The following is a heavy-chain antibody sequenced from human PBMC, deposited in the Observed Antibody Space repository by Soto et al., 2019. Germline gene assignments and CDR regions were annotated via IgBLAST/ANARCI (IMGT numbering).Heavy chain of an antibody. CDR2: IRSKAYGGTT. CDR3: TRDPNPYCSGGSCYSPDAFDI. CDR1: GFTFGDYA. V-gene: IGHV3-49*03. D-gene: IGHD2-15*01. Sequence: GGSLRLSCTASGFTFGDYAMSWFRQAPGKGLEWVGFIRSKAYGGTTEYAASVKGRFTISRDDSKSIAYLQMNSLKTEDTAVYYCTRDPNPYCSGGSCYSPDAFDIWGQGTMVTVSS. J-gene: IGHJ3*02.